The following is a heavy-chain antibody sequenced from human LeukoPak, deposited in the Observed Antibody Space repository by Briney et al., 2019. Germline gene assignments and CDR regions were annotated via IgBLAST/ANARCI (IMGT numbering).Heavy chain of an antibody. D-gene: IGHD3-10*01. CDR3: ARGGYYGSGNDFRFDP. CDR1: GGSISSYY. CDR2: IYYSGST. J-gene: IGHJ5*02. Sequence: PSETLSLTCTVSGGSISSYYWSWIRQPPGKGLEWIGYIYYSGSTNYKPSLKSRVTISVDTSKNQFSLKLNSVTAADTAVYYCARGGYYGSGNDFRFDPWGQGTLVAVSS. V-gene: IGHV4-59*01.